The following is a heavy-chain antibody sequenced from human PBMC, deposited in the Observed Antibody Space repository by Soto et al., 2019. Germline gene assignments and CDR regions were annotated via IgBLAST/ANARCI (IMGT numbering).Heavy chain of an antibody. CDR1: GASISSNF. CDR3: ATQTFASNAFFDT. D-gene: IGHD7-27*01. CDR2: IYFGGTT. Sequence: QVHLQEAGPGLVKPSETLSLTCSVSGASISSNFWSWVRQPPGKGLEWIGYIYFGGTTQSNPSLKGRATXSXDXXKNQFTLNLASVSAADTAVYYCATQTFASNAFFDTWGQGALVTVSS. V-gene: IGHV4-4*09. J-gene: IGHJ4*02.